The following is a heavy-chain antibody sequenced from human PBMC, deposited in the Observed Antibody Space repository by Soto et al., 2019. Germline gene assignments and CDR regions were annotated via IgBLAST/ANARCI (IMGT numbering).Heavy chain of an antibody. Sequence: QVQLVESGGGVVQPGRSLRLSCAASGFTFSSYAMHWVRQAPGKGLEWVAVISYDGSNKYYADSVKGRFTISRDNSKNTLDLQMNSLRAEDTAVYYCAGEERGGYSPFDYWGQGTLVTVSS. CDR2: ISYDGSNK. CDR3: AGEERGGYSPFDY. J-gene: IGHJ4*02. CDR1: GFTFSSYA. V-gene: IGHV3-30-3*01. D-gene: IGHD3-22*01.